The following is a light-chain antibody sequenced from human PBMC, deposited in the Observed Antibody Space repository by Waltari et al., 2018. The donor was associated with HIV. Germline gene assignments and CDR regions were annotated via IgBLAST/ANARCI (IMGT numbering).Light chain of an antibody. J-gene: IGLJ2*01. Sequence: QSVLTQPPSVSAAPGQKVTISCSGSSSTLGNNYVSWYQQLPGTAPKLLIYEVTERPSGVSSRFSGSKSGYTASLTVSGLQAEDEADYYCSSYAGSRGLFGGGTKLTV. CDR2: EVT. V-gene: IGLV1-51*01. CDR1: SSTLGNNY. CDR3: SSYAGSRGL.